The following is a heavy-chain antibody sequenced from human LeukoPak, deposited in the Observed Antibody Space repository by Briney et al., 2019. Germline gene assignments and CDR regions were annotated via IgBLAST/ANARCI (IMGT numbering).Heavy chain of an antibody. CDR3: ARSTGGSWYAF. J-gene: IGHJ5*01. Sequence: GGSLRLSCAGSGFTFRDYYMSWIRQAPGKGLDWVSYISGSGATIYSADSVKGRFTISRDNAKNSLYLQMNSLRAEDTAVYYCARSTGGSWYAFWGQGTLVTVSS. V-gene: IGHV3-11*01. D-gene: IGHD6-25*01. CDR2: ISGSGATI. CDR1: GFTFRDYY.